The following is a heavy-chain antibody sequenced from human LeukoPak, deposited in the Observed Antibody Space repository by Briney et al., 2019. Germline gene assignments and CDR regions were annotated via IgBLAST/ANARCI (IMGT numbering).Heavy chain of an antibody. Sequence: ASVKVSCKASGYTFTSYDINWVRQATGQGLEWMEWMNPNSGNTGYAQKFQGRVTMTRNTSISTAYMELSSLRSEDTAVYYCARGKFGYSSSWYGGEVDYWGQGTLVTVSS. CDR3: ARGKFGYSSSWYGGEVDY. CDR1: GYTFTSYD. J-gene: IGHJ4*02. D-gene: IGHD6-13*01. CDR2: MNPNSGNT. V-gene: IGHV1-8*01.